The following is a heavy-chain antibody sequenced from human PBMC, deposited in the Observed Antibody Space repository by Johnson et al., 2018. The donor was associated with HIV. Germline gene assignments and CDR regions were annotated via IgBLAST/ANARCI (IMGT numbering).Heavy chain of an antibody. CDR3: ARESSAGEYSYGII. CDR1: GFTFDDYA. J-gene: IGHJ3*02. V-gene: IGHV3-9*01. CDR2: ISWNSGSI. D-gene: IGHD5-18*01. Sequence: VQLVESGGGLVQPGGSLRLSCAASGFTFDDYAMHWVRQAPGKGLEWVSGISWNSGSIAYADSVKGRFTISRDNAKNSLYVQMNSLKAEDTAVYYCARESSAGEYSYGIIWGQGTMVTVSS.